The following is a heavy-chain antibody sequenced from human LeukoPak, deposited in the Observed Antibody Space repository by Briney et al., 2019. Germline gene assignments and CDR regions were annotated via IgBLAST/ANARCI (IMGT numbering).Heavy chain of an antibody. D-gene: IGHD3-10*01. J-gene: IGHJ4*02. CDR3: AKDDGAGSYYNVMVVDF. Sequence: SVKVSCKASGGTFSSYAISWVRQAPGQGLEWMGGIVPIFGTANYAQKFQGRVTITADESTSTAYMELSSLRSEHTAVYYCAKDDGAGSYYNVMVVDFWGQGTLVTVSS. CDR1: GGTFSSYA. CDR2: IVPIFGTA. V-gene: IGHV1-69*13.